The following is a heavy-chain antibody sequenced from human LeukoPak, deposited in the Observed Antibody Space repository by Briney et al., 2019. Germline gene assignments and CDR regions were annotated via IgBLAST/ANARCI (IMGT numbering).Heavy chain of an antibody. Sequence: QPGGSLRLSCAASGLTFSNSAMSWVRLAPGKGLEWVSGIDGSGGRTWYADSVEGRFTISRDNSKNTLYLQMNSLRAEDTAVYYCTKFAPGLLSGDWFDPWGQGTLVTVSS. CDR2: IDGSGGRT. D-gene: IGHD3-10*01. CDR1: GLTFSNSA. J-gene: IGHJ5*02. CDR3: TKFAPGLLSGDWFDP. V-gene: IGHV3-23*01.